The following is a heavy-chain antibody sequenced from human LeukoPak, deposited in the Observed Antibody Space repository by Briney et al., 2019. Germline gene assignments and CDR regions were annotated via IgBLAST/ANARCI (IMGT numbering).Heavy chain of an antibody. Sequence: GGSLRLSCAASGFTFSSYSMNWVRQAPGKGLEWVAFIRYDGSNKYYADSVKGRFTISRDNSKNTLYLQMNSLRAEDTAVYYCAKDSGSYSNYYYYMDVWGKGTTVTISS. D-gene: IGHD3-10*01. V-gene: IGHV3-30*02. CDR1: GFTFSSYS. CDR3: AKDSGSYSNYYYYMDV. CDR2: IRYDGSNK. J-gene: IGHJ6*03.